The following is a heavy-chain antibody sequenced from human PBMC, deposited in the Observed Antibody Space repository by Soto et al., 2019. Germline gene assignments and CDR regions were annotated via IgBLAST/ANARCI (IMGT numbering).Heavy chain of an antibody. V-gene: IGHV4-59*02. Sequence: SETLSLTWTVTGASVINDYWNWIRQPPGKGLEWIGFVYDSGSTSYNSSLKGRLTISVDTSKNQFSLKLSSVTAADTAVYYCARGRTGLLWFGESRKNWFDPWGQGTLVTVS. J-gene: IGHJ5*02. CDR2: VYDSGST. CDR3: ARGRTGLLWFGESRKNWFDP. CDR1: GASVINDY. D-gene: IGHD3-10*01.